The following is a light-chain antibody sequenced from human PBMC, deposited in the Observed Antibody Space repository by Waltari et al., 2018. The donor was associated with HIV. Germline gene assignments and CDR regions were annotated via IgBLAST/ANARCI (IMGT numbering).Light chain of an antibody. Sequence: QSALTQPPSAAGSPGQSVTPTWPAPSTDFGGSNYDSWYQPHPGKAPKLTIYGVSNGPSGVPDRFSGSKSGSTASLTVSGLQAEDEADYYCSSYAGSNNRWVFGGGTKLTAL. V-gene: IGLV2-8*01. CDR3: SSYAGSNNRWV. CDR2: GVS. CDR1: STDFGGSNY. J-gene: IGLJ3*02.